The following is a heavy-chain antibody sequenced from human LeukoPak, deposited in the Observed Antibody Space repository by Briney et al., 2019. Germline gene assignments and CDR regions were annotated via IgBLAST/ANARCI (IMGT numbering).Heavy chain of an antibody. V-gene: IGHV3-30-3*01. CDR1: GFTFSNAW. D-gene: IGHD3/OR15-3a*01. CDR3: ARDGTGRLYLEY. J-gene: IGHJ4*02. CDR2: ISYDGSNK. Sequence: GGSLRLSCAASGFTFSNAWMSWVRQAPGKGLEWVAVISYDGSNKYYADSVKGRFTISRDNSKNTLYLQMNSLRTEDTAVYYCARDGTGRLYLEYWGQGTLVTVSS.